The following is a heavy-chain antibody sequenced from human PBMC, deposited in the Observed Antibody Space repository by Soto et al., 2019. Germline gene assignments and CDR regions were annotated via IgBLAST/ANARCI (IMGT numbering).Heavy chain of an antibody. CDR3: AKDGAAAGHNWFDP. V-gene: IGHV3-30*18. CDR1: EFTFSSYG. CDR2: ISYDGKNK. J-gene: IGHJ5*02. D-gene: IGHD6-13*01. Sequence: GGSLRLSCAASEFTFSSYGMPWVRQAPGKGLQWVAVISYDGKNKYYADSVKGRFTISRDNSKNTLYLQMNSLRAEDTAVYYCAKDGAAAGHNWFDPWGQGTMVTVSS.